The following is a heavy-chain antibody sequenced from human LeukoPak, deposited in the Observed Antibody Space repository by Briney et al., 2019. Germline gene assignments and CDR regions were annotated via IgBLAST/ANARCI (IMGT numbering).Heavy chain of an antibody. V-gene: IGHV1-18*01. CDR2: VSAHNGNT. Sequence: ASVKVSCKASGYTFTSYGISWVRQAPGQGLEWMGWVSAHNGNTYYAQKFQGRVIMTTDTSTSTAYMELRSLRSDDTAVFYCARDLYYYDSGSYLDSFDPWGQGTLVTVSS. J-gene: IGHJ5*02. CDR1: GYTFTSYG. CDR3: ARDLYYYDSGSYLDSFDP. D-gene: IGHD3-10*01.